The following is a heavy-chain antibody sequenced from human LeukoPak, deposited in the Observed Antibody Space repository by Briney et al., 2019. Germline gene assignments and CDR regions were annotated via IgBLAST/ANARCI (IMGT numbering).Heavy chain of an antibody. V-gene: IGHV3-23*01. J-gene: IGHJ3*02. D-gene: IGHD3-22*01. CDR3: ANYYAI. CDR2: ISATCGST. Sequence: SPISATCGSTSYAHSVQRRFTIPRHNSKNTLYLQMISLRSEDTAVYYCANYYAIWGQGTMVTVSS.